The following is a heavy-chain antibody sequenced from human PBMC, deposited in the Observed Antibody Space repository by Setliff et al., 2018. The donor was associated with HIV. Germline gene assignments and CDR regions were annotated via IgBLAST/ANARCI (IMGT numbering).Heavy chain of an antibody. CDR2: IHASGKT. D-gene: IGHD2-21*02. CDR1: GGSISNYY. Sequence: SETLSLTCTVSGGSISNYYWNWIRQPPGKGLEWIGYIHASGKTNYNPSLKSRVTISLDTSKMQFSLHLTSVTAADTAVYYCATLDPSGGNFLAYWGQGTLVTVSS. J-gene: IGHJ4*02. CDR3: ATLDPSGGNFLAY. V-gene: IGHV4-4*09.